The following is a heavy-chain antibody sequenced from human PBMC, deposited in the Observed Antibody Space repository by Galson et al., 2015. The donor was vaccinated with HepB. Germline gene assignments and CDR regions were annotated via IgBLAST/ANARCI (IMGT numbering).Heavy chain of an antibody. CDR3: AKVAAAGRRWEYYYYYMDV. D-gene: IGHD6-13*01. CDR2: ITGSGGST. Sequence: SLRLSCAASRFTFSSYAMSWVRQAPGKGLEWVSAITGSGGSTYYADSVKGRFTISRDNSKNKLYLQMNSLRAEDTALYYCAKVAAAGRRWEYYYYYMDVWGKGTTVTVSS. CDR1: RFTFSSYA. J-gene: IGHJ6*03. V-gene: IGHV3-23*01.